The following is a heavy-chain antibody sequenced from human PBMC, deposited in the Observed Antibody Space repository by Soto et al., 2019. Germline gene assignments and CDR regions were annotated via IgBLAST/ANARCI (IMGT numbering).Heavy chain of an antibody. V-gene: IGHV3-33*01. CDR1: GFTFSSYG. CDR2: IWYDGSNK. Sequence: PGGSLRLSCAASGFTFSSYGMHWVRQSPGKGLEWVAVIWYDGSNKYYADSVKGRFTISRDNSKNTLYLQMNSLRAEDTAVYYCATSYGDFDWPNWFDPWGQGTLVTVSS. J-gene: IGHJ5*02. CDR3: ATSYGDFDWPNWFDP. D-gene: IGHD3-9*01.